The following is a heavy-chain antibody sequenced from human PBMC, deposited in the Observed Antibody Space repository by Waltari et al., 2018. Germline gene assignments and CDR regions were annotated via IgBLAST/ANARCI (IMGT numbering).Heavy chain of an antibody. CDR2: MSGYNGDA. CDR3: ARDDVDSSAFGGF. D-gene: IGHD3-16*01. V-gene: IGHV1-18*01. Sequence: QLVQSGAEVKKPGASVKVSCKGSGYIFSNYGVTWVRQAPGQGLEWMGWMSGYNGDAKYEEKFEGRVTMTSDTSTSTAYMEIRSLRSDDTAVYFCARDDVDSSAFGGFWGQGTQVTVSS. CDR1: GYIFSNYG. J-gene: IGHJ4*02.